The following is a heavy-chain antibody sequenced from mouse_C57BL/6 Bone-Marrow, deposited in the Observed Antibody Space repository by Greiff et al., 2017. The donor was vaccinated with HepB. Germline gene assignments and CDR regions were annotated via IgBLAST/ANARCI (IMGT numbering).Heavy chain of an antibody. CDR1: GFSLTSYG. CDR2: IWRGGST. CDR3: AKMWDGWYFDV. J-gene: IGHJ1*03. Sequence: QVQLQQSGPGLVQPSQSLSITCTASGFSLTSYGVHWVRQSPGKGLEWLGVIWRGGSTDYNAAFMSRLSITKDNSKSQVFFKMSSLQADETAIYYCAKMWDGWYFDVWGTGTTVTVSS. V-gene: IGHV2-5*01. D-gene: IGHD4-1*01.